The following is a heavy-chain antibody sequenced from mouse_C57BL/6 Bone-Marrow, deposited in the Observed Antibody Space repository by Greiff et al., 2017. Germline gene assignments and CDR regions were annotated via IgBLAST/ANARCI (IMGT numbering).Heavy chain of an antibody. CDR3: ARGYYYGSRFAY. D-gene: IGHD1-1*01. Sequence: VQLKQSGPVLVKPGASVKMSCKASGYTFTDYYMNWVKQSHGKSLEWIGVINPYNGGTSYNQKFKGKATLTVDKSSSTAYMELNSLTSEDSAVYCCARGYYYGSRFAYWGQGTLVTVSA. V-gene: IGHV1-19*01. CDR2: INPYNGGT. J-gene: IGHJ3*01. CDR1: GYTFTDYY.